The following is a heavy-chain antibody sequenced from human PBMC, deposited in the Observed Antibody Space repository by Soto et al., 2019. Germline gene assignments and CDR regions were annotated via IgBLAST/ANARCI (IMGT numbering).Heavy chain of an antibody. V-gene: IGHV4-30-4*01. D-gene: IGHD6-13*01. J-gene: IGHJ5*02. CDR1: GGSISSGDYY. CDR3: ARVVAAPELLQNWFDP. Sequence: PSETLSLTCTVSGGSISSGDYYWSWIRQPPGKGLEWIGYIYYSGSTYYNPSLKSRVTISVDTSKNQFSLKLGSVTAADTAVYYCARVVAAPELLQNWFDPWGQGTLVTVSS. CDR2: IYYSGST.